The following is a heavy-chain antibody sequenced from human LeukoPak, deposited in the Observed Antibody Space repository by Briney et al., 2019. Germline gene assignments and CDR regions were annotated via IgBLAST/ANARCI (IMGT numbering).Heavy chain of an antibody. D-gene: IGHD6-19*01. CDR3: ARASPGIAVAGNLVTFDI. CDR1: GGSISSSY. V-gene: IGHV4-59*01. Sequence: NPSETLSLTCTVSGGSISSSYWNWIRQPPGKGLEWIGYIYYSGSTNYNPSLKSRVTISVDTSKNQFSLKLSSVTAADTAVYYCARASPGIAVAGNLVTFDIWGQGTMVTVSS. J-gene: IGHJ3*02. CDR2: IYYSGST.